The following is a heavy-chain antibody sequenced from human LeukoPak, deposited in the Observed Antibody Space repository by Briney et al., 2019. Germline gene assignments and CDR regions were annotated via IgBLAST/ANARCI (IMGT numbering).Heavy chain of an antibody. CDR3: ARARNGDYGDY. Sequence: GGSLRLSCAASGFTFNKHDMHWVRQAPGKGREFVSSISYNGGNTYYANSVKGRFTISRDTSKNTLYLQLGSLRPEDTAVYYCARARNGDYGDYWGQGTLVTVSS. J-gene: IGHJ4*02. CDR1: GFTFNKHD. D-gene: IGHD4-17*01. V-gene: IGHV3-64*01. CDR2: ISYNGGNT.